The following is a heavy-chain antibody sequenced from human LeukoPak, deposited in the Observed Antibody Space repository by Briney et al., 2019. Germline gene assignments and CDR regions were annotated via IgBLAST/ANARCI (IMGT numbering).Heavy chain of an antibody. CDR2: INPNSGGT. Sequence: ASVKVSCKASGYTFTGYYMYWVRQAPGQGLEWMGWINPNSGGTNYAQKFQGRVTMTRDTSISTAYMELSRLRSDDTAVYYCARARSVVVPAAITLRYGMDVWGQGTTVTVSS. V-gene: IGHV1-2*02. CDR1: GYTFTGYY. J-gene: IGHJ6*02. D-gene: IGHD2-2*01. CDR3: ARARSVVVPAAITLRYGMDV.